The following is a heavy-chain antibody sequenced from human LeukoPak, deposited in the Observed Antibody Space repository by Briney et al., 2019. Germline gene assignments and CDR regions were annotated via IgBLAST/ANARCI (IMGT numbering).Heavy chain of an antibody. CDR3: TRRVSTTRWFDP. Sequence: PGGSLRLSCAASGCTFSSYWMHRVRQAPGKGLVWVSRIKSDGSTTNYADSVKGRFTISRDNAENTLYLQMNSLRVEDTAVYYCTRRVSTTRWFDPWGQGTLVTVSS. CDR1: GCTFSSYW. CDR2: IKSDGSTT. J-gene: IGHJ5*02. D-gene: IGHD2-15*01. V-gene: IGHV3-74*01.